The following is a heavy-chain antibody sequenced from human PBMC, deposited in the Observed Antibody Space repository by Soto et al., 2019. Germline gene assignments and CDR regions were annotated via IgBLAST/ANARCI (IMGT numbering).Heavy chain of an antibody. D-gene: IGHD3-3*02. CDR3: ARVLAKSDAFDI. CDR2: IYYSGST. Sequence: SETLSLTCTVSGGSISSYYWSWIRQPPGKGLEWIGYIYYSGSTNYNPSLKSRVTISVDTSKNQFSLKLSSVTAADAAVYYCARVLAKSDAFDIWGQGTTVTVSS. J-gene: IGHJ3*02. CDR1: GGSISSYY. V-gene: IGHV4-59*01.